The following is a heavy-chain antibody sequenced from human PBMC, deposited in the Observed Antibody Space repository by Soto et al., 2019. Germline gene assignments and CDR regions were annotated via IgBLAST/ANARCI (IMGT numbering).Heavy chain of an antibody. CDR2: MSYDGGTA. CDR1: RFTFTKYS. V-gene: IGHV3-30-3*01. D-gene: IGHD3-9*01. Sequence: GGSLRLSCAASRFTFTKYSMFWVRQAPGRGLEWVTIMSYDGGTAYKTNSVKGRLTISRDNSKNTLYLQMNSLRAEDTAVYYCARERYFDWLLPSHGPLPVYGMDVWGQGTTVTVSS. CDR3: ARERYFDWLLPSHGPLPVYGMDV. J-gene: IGHJ6*02.